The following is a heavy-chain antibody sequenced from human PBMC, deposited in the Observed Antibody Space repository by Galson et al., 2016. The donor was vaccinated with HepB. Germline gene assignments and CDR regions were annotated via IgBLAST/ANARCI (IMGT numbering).Heavy chain of an antibody. CDR1: GYTISSGFF. CDR2: VYRTGDT. J-gene: IGHJ4*02. Sequence: ETLSLTCADSGYTISSGFFWGWIRQAPGKGLEWIGRVYRTGDTYYNPSLASRVTISRDTSKNQFSLELTSVTAADTALYYCAGGQLPGDYFDYWGQGILVTVSS. CDR3: AGGQLPGDYFDY. V-gene: IGHV4-38-2*01. D-gene: IGHD1-26*01.